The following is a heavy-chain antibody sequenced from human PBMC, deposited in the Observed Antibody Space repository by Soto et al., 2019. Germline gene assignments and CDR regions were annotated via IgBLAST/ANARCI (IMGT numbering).Heavy chain of an antibody. CDR2: ISYDGSIK. CDR3: AREWSTSGDLDY. D-gene: IGHD3-10*01. V-gene: IGHV3-30-3*01. CDR1: GFTFSSHS. Sequence: QVQLVESGGGVVQPGRSLRLSCAASGFTFSSHSIQLVRQAPGKGLVWVAVISYDGSIKYYADSVKGRFTISRDNSKNTAYLQMNSLRAEDTAVFYCAREWSTSGDLDYWGQGTLVIVYS. J-gene: IGHJ4*02.